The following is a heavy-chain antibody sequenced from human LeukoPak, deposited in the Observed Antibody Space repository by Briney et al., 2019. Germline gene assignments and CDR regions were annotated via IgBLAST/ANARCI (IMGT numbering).Heavy chain of an antibody. Sequence: PGRSLRLSCAASGFTFISYAMQWVRQAPGKGLEWVAVISYDGSDKNYADSVKGRFTISRDNSKNTLYLQMNSLRADNTAVYYSARAVYRSGGYYFDYWGQGTLVIVSS. CDR1: GFTFISYA. CDR3: ARAVYRSGGYYFDY. J-gene: IGHJ4*02. CDR2: ISYDGSDK. D-gene: IGHD6-19*01. V-gene: IGHV3-30*04.